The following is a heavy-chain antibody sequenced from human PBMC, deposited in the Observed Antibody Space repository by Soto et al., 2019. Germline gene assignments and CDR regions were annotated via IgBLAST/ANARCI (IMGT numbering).Heavy chain of an antibody. CDR3: ARVIAAAGDS. V-gene: IGHV3-23*01. CDR2: ISGGGGST. J-gene: IGHJ5*01. D-gene: IGHD6-13*01. CDR1: GFTFSTCA. Sequence: GGSLRLSCAASGFTFSTCAMNWVRQAPGKGLEWVSSISGGGGSTYYGDSVKGRFTISRDNSKNTLYLQMNSLRAEDTAVYYCARVIAAAGDSWGQGTLVTVSS.